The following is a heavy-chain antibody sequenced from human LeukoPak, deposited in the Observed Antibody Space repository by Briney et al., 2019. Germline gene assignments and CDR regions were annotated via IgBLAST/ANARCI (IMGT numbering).Heavy chain of an antibody. D-gene: IGHD3-10*01. Sequence: GASVKVSCKASGYTFTGYYMHWVRQAPGQGLEWMGWINPSSGGTNYAQKFQGRVTMTRDTSISTAYMELSRLTSDGTAVYYCVRDVETRSMVRDYWGQGTLVTVSS. CDR3: VRDVETRSMVRDY. CDR2: INPSSGGT. J-gene: IGHJ4*02. CDR1: GYTFTGYY. V-gene: IGHV1-2*02.